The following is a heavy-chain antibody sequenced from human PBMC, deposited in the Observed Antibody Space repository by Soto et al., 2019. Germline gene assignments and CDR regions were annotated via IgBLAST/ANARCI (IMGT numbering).Heavy chain of an antibody. J-gene: IGHJ3*02. V-gene: IGHV3-23*01. Sequence: LILSCAASGFTVSSYAMSWVRQAPGKGLEWVSAISVSGGSTYYADSVKGRFTISRDNSKNTLYLQMNSLRAEDTAVYYCAKTTEKQLPAPFDSFDIWGQGTMVTVS. CDR2: ISVSGGST. CDR3: AKTTEKQLPAPFDSFDI. CDR1: GFTVSSYA. D-gene: IGHD2-2*01.